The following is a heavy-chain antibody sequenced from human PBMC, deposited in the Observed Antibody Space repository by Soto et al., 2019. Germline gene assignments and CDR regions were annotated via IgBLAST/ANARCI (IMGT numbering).Heavy chain of an antibody. J-gene: IGHJ6*03. CDR3: ARGRGYYYGSGSYNTNYYYYMDV. V-gene: IGHV4-34*01. D-gene: IGHD3-10*01. Sequence: SETLSLTCAGYGGSFSGYYWSWIRQPPGKGLEWIGEINHSGSTNYNPSLKSRVTISVDTSKNQFSLKLSSVTAADTAVYYCARGRGYYYGSGSYNTNYYYYMDVWGKGTTVPVSS. CDR2: INHSGST. CDR1: GGSFSGYY.